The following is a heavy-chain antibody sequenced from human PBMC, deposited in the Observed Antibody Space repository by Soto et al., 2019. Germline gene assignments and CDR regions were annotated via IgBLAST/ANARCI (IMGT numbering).Heavy chain of an antibody. J-gene: IGHJ6*02. D-gene: IGHD2-21*02. CDR2: IIPMFPTA. CDR3: ARDDATYCGGDCYRYFYYGMDV. V-gene: IGHV1-69*13. CDR1: GGTFSNHA. Sequence: ASVKVSCKASGGTFSNHAISWVRLAPGQGLEWVGGIIPMFPTADYAQRFQGRVTITADDSTTTVYMELSGLRSEDTAMYYCARDDATYCGGDCYRYFYYGMDVWGQGTTVTVS.